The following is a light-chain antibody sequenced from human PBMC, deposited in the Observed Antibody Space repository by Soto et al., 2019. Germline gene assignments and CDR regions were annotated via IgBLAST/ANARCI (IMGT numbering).Light chain of an antibody. V-gene: IGKV1-39*01. J-gene: IGKJ3*01. CDR3: LQSYSTPGVT. CDR2: AAS. Sequence: DIQMNQSPSSLSASVGDRVTITCRASQSISSYLNWYQQKPGKAPKLLIYAASSLQSGVPSRFSGGGSGTDFTLTISSLQPEEFATYYCLQSYSTPGVTFGPGTKVDIK. CDR1: QSISSY.